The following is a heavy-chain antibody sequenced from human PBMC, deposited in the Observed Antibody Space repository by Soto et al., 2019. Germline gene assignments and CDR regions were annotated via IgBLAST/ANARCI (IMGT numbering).Heavy chain of an antibody. CDR1: GFTFSNYW. D-gene: IGHD6-25*01. CDR2: IKGDGSEK. J-gene: IGHJ6*02. Sequence: PGGSLRLSCAASGFTFSNYWMNWVRQVSGKGLEWVANIKGDGSEKYFVDSVKGRFTISRDNAKNSLYLQMNSLRAEDTATYYWARDLGRTAAGYYYSSAMDGWGQGTTVTVSS. CDR3: ARDLGRTAAGYYYSSAMDG. V-gene: IGHV3-7*01.